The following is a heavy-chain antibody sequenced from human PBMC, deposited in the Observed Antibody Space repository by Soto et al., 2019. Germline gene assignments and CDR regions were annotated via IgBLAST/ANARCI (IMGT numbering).Heavy chain of an antibody. CDR3: ATDPVAVTGSFIDS. J-gene: IGHJ4*02. V-gene: IGHV3-30-3*01. CDR1: GFTFSAYA. Sequence: PGGSLRLSCAASGFTFSAYAFHWVRQAPGKGLEWLSVISYDGRETHYADSVEGRFIISRDSSKKTAYPQMNSLRGDDTAVYFCATDPVAVTGSFIDSWGQGTLVTVSS. D-gene: IGHD2-21*02. CDR2: ISYDGRET.